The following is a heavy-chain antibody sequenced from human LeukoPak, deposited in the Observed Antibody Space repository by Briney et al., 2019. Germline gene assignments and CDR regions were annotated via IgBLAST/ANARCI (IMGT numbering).Heavy chain of an antibody. CDR1: GFTFSSYS. CDR3: ARENIDSGTPRGFDY. Sequence: GGSLRLSCTASGFTFSSYSMNWVRQAPGKGLEWVSSISSSSSYIYYADSVKGRFTISRDNAKNSLYLQMNSLRAEDTAVYYCARENIDSGTPRGFDYWGQGTLVTVSS. V-gene: IGHV3-21*01. J-gene: IGHJ4*02. CDR2: ISSSSSYI. D-gene: IGHD3-10*01.